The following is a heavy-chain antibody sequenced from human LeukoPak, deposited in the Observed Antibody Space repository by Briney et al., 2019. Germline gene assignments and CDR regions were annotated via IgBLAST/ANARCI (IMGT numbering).Heavy chain of an antibody. CDR1: GGSISSSSYY. CDR3: ARLGDSSSWYAHIDY. Sequence: NPSETLSLTCTVSGGSISSSSYYWGWIRQPPGKGLEWIGSIYYSGSTNYNPSLKSRVTISVDTSKNQFSLKLSSVTAADTAVYYCARLGDSSSWYAHIDYWGQGTLVTVSS. V-gene: IGHV4-39*07. CDR2: IYYSGST. D-gene: IGHD6-13*01. J-gene: IGHJ4*02.